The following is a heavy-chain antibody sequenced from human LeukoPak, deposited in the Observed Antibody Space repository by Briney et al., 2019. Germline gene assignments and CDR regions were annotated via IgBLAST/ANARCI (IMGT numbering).Heavy chain of an antibody. V-gene: IGHV4-38-2*02. J-gene: IGHJ4*02. CDR1: GYSISSGYY. CDR2: IFHSGST. Sequence: SETLSLTCTVSGYSISSGYYWGWIRQPPGKGLEWIGDIFHSGSTYYNPSLKSRVTISVDTSKNQLSLKMRYATAADTAVYYCARDAVLRYFDWQPYYFDYWGQGTLVTVSS. CDR3: ARDAVLRYFDWQPYYFDY. D-gene: IGHD3-9*01.